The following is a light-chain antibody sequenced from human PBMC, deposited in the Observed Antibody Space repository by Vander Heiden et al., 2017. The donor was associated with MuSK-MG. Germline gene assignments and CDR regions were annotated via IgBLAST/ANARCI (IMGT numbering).Light chain of an antibody. CDR1: NSDVGSSNY. CDR3: ASYVHGTSPLF. V-gene: IGLV2-14*03. CDR2: DFS. J-gene: IGLJ7*01. Sequence: SALTQSASVSGSPGQSITMSCTGSNSDVGSSNYVSWYHQYPGEAPKLLISDFSIRPSGISGRFSVSKSGLTAFLTISGLQTEDEGDYYCASYVHGTSPLFVGG.